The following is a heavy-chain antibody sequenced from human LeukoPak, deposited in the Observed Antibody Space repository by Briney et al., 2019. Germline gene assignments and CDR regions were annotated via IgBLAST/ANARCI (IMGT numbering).Heavy chain of an antibody. Sequence: GASVEVSCKASGYTFTSYGISWVRQAPGQGLEWMGWISAYNGNTNYAQKLQGRVTMTTDTSTSTAYMELRSLRSDDTAVYYCARDLGSITIFGVVIKPGGMDVWGQGTTVTVSS. D-gene: IGHD3-3*01. CDR2: ISAYNGNT. V-gene: IGHV1-18*01. CDR3: ARDLGSITIFGVVIKPGGMDV. CDR1: GYTFTSYG. J-gene: IGHJ6*02.